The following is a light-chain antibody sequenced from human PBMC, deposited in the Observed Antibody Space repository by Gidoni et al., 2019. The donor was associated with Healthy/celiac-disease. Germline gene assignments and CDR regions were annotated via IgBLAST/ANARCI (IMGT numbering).Light chain of an antibody. Sequence: DIQMTQYPSSLSASVGDRVTITCRASQSISSYLNWYQQKPGKAPKLLIYAASSFQSGVPSRFSGSGSGTDFTLTISSLQPEDFATYYCQQSYSTPFTFGPGSKVDIK. CDR3: QQSYSTPFT. V-gene: IGKV1-39*01. CDR2: AAS. CDR1: QSISSY. J-gene: IGKJ3*01.